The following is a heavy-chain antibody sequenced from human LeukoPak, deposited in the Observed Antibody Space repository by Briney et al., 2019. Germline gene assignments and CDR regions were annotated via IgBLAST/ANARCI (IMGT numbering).Heavy chain of an antibody. CDR1: GGSFSGYY. J-gene: IGHJ4*02. D-gene: IGHD3-10*01. CDR3: ARGLDYYGSGSQGYYFDY. V-gene: IGHV4-34*01. CDR2: INHSGST. Sequence: PSETLSLTCAVYGGSFSGYYWSWIRQPPGKGLEWIGEINHSGSTNYNPSLKSRVTISEDTSKNQFSLKLSSVTAADTAVYYCARGLDYYGSGSQGYYFDYWGQGTLVTVSS.